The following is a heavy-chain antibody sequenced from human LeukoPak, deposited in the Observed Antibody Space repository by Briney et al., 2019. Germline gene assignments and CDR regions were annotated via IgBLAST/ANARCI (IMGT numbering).Heavy chain of an antibody. CDR3: ARVVGAIDY. V-gene: IGHV1-8*01. CDR2: MNPNSGNR. CDR1: GYTFTSYD. Sequence: ASVKVSCKASGYTFTSYDINWVRQATGQGLEWMGWMNPNSGNRGYAQKFQGRVTMTRDTSISTAYMELGGLRSEDTAVYYCARVVGAIDYWGQGTLVTVSS. D-gene: IGHD1-26*01. J-gene: IGHJ4*02.